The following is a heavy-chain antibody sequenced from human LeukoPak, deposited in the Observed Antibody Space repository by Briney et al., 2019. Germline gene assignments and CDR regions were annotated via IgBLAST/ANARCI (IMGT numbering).Heavy chain of an antibody. CDR1: GYTFTGHY. V-gene: IGHV1-2*02. J-gene: IGHJ5*02. Sequence: ASVKVSCKASGYTFTGHYIHWVRQAPGQGLEWMGWIHPNSGGTNYAQKFQGRVTMTRDTSISTAYMELSRLRSDDTAVYYCARGDCGGDCYYAKKWFDPWGQGTLVTVSS. CDR3: ARGDCGGDCYYAKKWFDP. CDR2: IHPNSGGT. D-gene: IGHD2-21*02.